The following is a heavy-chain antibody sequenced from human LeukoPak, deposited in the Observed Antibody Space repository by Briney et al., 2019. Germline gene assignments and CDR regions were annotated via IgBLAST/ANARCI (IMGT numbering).Heavy chain of an antibody. CDR2: INPSGGIT. Sequence: ASVKVSCKASGYTFTSYDINWVRQATGQGLEWMGIINPSGGITSYAQKFQVRVTMTRDMSTSTVYMELSSLRSEDTAVYYCARGPSEYSSSSDTLDVWGQGTMVTVSS. CDR1: GYTFTSYD. V-gene: IGHV1-46*01. CDR3: ARGPSEYSSSSDTLDV. D-gene: IGHD6-6*01. J-gene: IGHJ3*01.